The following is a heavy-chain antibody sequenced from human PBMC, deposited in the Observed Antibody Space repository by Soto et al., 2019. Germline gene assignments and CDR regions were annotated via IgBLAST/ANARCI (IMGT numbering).Heavy chain of an antibody. V-gene: IGHV3-53*02. CDR1: GFTVSSNY. CDR3: AREGSGSSEDFYYYYGMDV. D-gene: IGHD3-10*01. Sequence: EVQLVETGGGLIQPGGSLRLSCAASGFTVSSNYMNWVRRAPGKGLEWVSVIYSGGSTYYADSVKGRFTISRDNSKNTLYLQMNSLRAEDTAVYYCAREGSGSSEDFYYYYGMDVWCQGTTVTVSS. CDR2: IYSGGST. J-gene: IGHJ6*02.